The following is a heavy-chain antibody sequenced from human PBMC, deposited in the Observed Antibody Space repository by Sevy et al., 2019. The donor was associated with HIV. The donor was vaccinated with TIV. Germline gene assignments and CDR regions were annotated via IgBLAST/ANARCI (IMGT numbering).Heavy chain of an antibody. D-gene: IGHD6-19*01. CDR1: GFSVSTHS. CDR3: TRDAGYSTGWYPSDY. Sequence: GESLKISFAASGFSVSTHSIHWVRQAPGKGLEWVALISYDWSSKYYADSVKGRITISRDNSKNTLYLQMSSLRPDDTAVYYCTRDAGYSTGWYPSDYWGQGTLVTVSS. V-gene: IGHV3-30-3*01. J-gene: IGHJ4*02. CDR2: ISYDWSSK.